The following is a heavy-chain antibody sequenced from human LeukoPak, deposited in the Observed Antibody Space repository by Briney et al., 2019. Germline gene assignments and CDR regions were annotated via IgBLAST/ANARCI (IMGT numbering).Heavy chain of an antibody. J-gene: IGHJ6*04. V-gene: IGHV4-59*01. CDR2: MHYTRDI. D-gene: IGHD3-10*01. CDR1: GGSISGYY. CDR3: VRDTFYYDSGSFVDGLDV. Sequence: SETLSLTCTVSGGSISGYYWSWIRQPPGKGLEWIGHMHYTRDINYNPIFKSRVTISGDSSKNQFSLKVSSVTAADTAVYYCVRDTFYYDSGSFVDGLDVWGKGPTVTVSS.